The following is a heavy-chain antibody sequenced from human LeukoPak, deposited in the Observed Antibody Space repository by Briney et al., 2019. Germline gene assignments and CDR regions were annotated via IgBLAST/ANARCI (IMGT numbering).Heavy chain of an antibody. Sequence: ASVKVSCKASGYTFTGYYMHWVRQAPGQGLEWMGWINPNSGGTSYAQKFQGRVTMTRDTSISTAYMELSRLRSDDTAVYYCARVGYYDSLIDYWGQGTLVTVSS. D-gene: IGHD3-22*01. J-gene: IGHJ4*02. CDR2: INPNSGGT. V-gene: IGHV1-2*02. CDR3: ARVGYYDSLIDY. CDR1: GYTFTGYY.